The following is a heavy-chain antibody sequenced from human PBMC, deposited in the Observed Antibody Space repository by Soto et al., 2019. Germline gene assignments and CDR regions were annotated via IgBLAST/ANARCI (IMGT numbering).Heavy chain of an antibody. V-gene: IGHV1-18*01. D-gene: IGHD3-9*01. CDR3: ARFNGDYDILTGYEYNWFDP. CDR1: GYTITSYG. J-gene: IGHJ5*02. CDR2: ISAYNGNT. Sequence: ASVKVSCKASGYTITSYGISWVRQAPGQGLEWMGWISAYNGNTNYAQKLQGRVTMTTDTSTSTAYMELRSLRSDDTAVYYCARFNGDYDILTGYEYNWFDPWGQGTLVTVSS.